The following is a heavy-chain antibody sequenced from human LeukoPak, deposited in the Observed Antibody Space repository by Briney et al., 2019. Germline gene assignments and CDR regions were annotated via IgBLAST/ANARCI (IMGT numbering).Heavy chain of an antibody. CDR3: AGTYSSSWYDY. D-gene: IGHD6-13*01. Sequence: GGSLRLSCAASGFTFSSYAMHWVRQAPGKGLEWVAVISYDGSNKYYADSVKGRFTISRDNSKNTLYLQMNSLRAEDTAVYYCAGTYSSSWYDYWGQGTLVTVSS. J-gene: IGHJ4*02. V-gene: IGHV3-30-3*01. CDR2: ISYDGSNK. CDR1: GFTFSSYA.